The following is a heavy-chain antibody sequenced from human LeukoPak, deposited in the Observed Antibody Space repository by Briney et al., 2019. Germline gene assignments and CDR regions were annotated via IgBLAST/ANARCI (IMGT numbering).Heavy chain of an antibody. CDR2: INPNSGDT. CDR1: GYTFTGHY. V-gene: IGHV1-2*02. Sequence: ASVKVSCKASGYTFTGHYMHWVRQAPGQGPEWMGWINPNSGDTNYAQKFQGRVTMTRDTSTSTVYMELSSLRSEDTAVYYCARVIKGYCSSTSCYEEHEAFDIWGQGTMVTVSS. D-gene: IGHD2-2*01. J-gene: IGHJ3*02. CDR3: ARVIKGYCSSTSCYEEHEAFDI.